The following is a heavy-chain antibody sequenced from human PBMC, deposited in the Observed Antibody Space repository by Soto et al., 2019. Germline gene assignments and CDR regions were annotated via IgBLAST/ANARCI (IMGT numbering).Heavy chain of an antibody. J-gene: IGHJ6*02. D-gene: IGHD1-26*01. CDR3: ARDPTYSGSSYYYGLDV. V-gene: IGHV4-4*07. CDR2: VYSSGSS. Sequence: WTWIRQPAGQGLEWIGRVYSSGSSNYNPSLKSRVTMSVDTSKNQFSLKLRSVTAADTAVYFCARDPTYSGSSYYYGLDVWGQGTTVTVSS.